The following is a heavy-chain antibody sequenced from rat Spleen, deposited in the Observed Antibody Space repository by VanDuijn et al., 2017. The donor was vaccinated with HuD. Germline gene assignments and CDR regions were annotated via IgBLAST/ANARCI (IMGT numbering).Heavy chain of an antibody. D-gene: IGHD1-2*01. V-gene: IGHV5-31*01. Sequence: EVHLVESGGGLVQPGRSLKLSCVASGFTFNNYWMTWIRQAPGKGLEWIASISDTGDFSYYPDSVKGRFTISRDNANSALHLQMNSLRSEDTATYYCTRDPSITIATVSIPFDYWGQGVMVTVSS. CDR2: ISDTGDFS. CDR3: TRDPSITIATVSIPFDY. CDR1: GFTFNNYW. J-gene: IGHJ2*01.